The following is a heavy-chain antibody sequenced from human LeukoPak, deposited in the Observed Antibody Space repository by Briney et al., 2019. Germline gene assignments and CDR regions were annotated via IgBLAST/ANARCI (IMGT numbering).Heavy chain of an antibody. Sequence: GGSLRLSCTASGFTFGDYAMSWVRQAPGKGLEWVGFIRSKAYGGTTEYAASVKGRFTISRDDSKSIAYLQMNSLKTEDTAVYYRTRDGYYYYGMDVWGKGTTVTVSS. V-gene: IGHV3-49*04. CDR1: GFTFGDYA. CDR2: IRSKAYGGTT. J-gene: IGHJ6*04. CDR3: TRDGYYYYGMDV.